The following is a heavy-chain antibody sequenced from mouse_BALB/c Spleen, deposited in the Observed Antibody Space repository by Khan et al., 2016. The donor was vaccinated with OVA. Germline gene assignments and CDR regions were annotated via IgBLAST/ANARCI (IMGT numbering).Heavy chain of an antibody. V-gene: IGHV1-76*01. CDR2: IYPGTGSS. CDR3: ARGGDSHEAWFAY. CDR1: GYIFTSYW. Sequence: QVQLKESGAELVRPGASVKLSCKTFGYIFTSYWIHWVKQRPGQGLEWIARIYPGTGSSYYNEKFRGKATLTADKSSSTAFMQLSSLKSEDSAVSVFARGGDSHEAWFAYWGQGTLVTVSA. J-gene: IGHJ3*01.